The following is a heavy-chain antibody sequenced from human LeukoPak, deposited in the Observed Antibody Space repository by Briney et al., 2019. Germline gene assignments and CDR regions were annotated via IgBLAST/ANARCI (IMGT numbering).Heavy chain of an antibody. V-gene: IGHV4-34*01. CDR1: GGSFSGYY. D-gene: IGHD6-13*01. CDR2: INHSGST. J-gene: IGHJ5*02. CDR3: ARVKGAAAGTRWFDP. Sequence: SETLSLTCAVYGGSFSGYYWSWLRQPPGKGLEWIGEINHSGSTNYNPSLKSRVTISVDTSKNQFSLKLSSVTAADTAVYYCARVKGAAAGTRWFDPWGQGTLVTVSS.